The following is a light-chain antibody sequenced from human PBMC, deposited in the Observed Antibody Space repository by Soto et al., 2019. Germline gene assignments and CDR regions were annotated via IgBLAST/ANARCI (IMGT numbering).Light chain of an antibody. V-gene: IGLV1-40*01. Sequence: QSVPTQPPSVSRAPGQRVTISCTGSSSNIGAGYDVHWYQQLPGTAPKLLIYGNSNRPSGVPDRFSGSKSGTSASLAITGLQAEDEAHYYCQSYDSSLSGWVFGGGTKVTVL. J-gene: IGLJ3*02. CDR3: QSYDSSLSGWV. CDR1: SSNIGAGYD. CDR2: GNS.